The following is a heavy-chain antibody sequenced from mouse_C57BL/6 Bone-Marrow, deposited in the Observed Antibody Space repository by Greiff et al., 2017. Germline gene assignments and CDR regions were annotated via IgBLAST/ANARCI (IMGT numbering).Heavy chain of an antibody. D-gene: IGHD1-1*01. J-gene: IGHJ1*01. CDR2: IYPGGGYT. Sequence: QVQLQQSGAELVRPGTSVKISCKASGYTFTNYWLGWVKQRPGHGLEWIGDIYPGGGYTNYTEKFKGKATLTADTSSSTAYMQLSSLTSEDSAVYFCARFYYGSSYWYFDVWGAGTTVTVSS. CDR3: ARFYYGSSYWYFDV. CDR1: GYTFTNYW. V-gene: IGHV1-63*02.